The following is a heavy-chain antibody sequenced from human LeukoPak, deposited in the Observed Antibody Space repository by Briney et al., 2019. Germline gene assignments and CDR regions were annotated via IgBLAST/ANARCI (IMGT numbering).Heavy chain of an antibody. CDR2: IYYSGST. CDR3: ARRDYYGSGSYSN. J-gene: IGHJ4*02. D-gene: IGHD3-10*01. V-gene: IGHV4-59*12. CDR1: GGSISSYY. Sequence: SETLSLTCTVSGGSISSYYWSWIRQPPGKGLEWIGYIYYSGSTNYNPSLKSRATISVDTSKNQFSLKLSSVTAADTAVYYCARRDYYGSGSYSNWGQGTLVTVSS.